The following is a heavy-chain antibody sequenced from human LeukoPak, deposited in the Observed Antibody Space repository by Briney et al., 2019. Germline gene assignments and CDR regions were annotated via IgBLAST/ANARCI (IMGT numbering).Heavy chain of an antibody. CDR3: AKGPYGSGTYNWFDP. V-gene: IGHV3-23*01. D-gene: IGHD3-10*01. Sequence: GGSLRLSCAASGFTFNNYAMSWVRQAPGKGLEWVSTITGSGGSTYYADSVKGRFTISRDNSKNTLYVQMNSLRAEDTAVYYCAKGPYGSGTYNWFDPWGQGTLVTVSS. J-gene: IGHJ5*02. CDR2: ITGSGGST. CDR1: GFTFNNYA.